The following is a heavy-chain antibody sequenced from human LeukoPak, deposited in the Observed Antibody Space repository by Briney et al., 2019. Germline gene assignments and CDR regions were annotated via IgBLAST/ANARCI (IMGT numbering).Heavy chain of an antibody. V-gene: IGHV4-59*01. D-gene: IGHD4-23*01. CDR2: IYYSGST. CDR1: GGSISSYY. J-gene: IGHJ3*02. Sequence: SETLSLTCTVSGGSISSYYWSWIRQPPGKGLEWIGYIYYSGSTNYNPSLKSRVTISLDTSKNQFSLKLSSVTAADTAVYYCASEGTIVVTQGGIDIWGQGTMVTVSS. CDR3: ASEGTIVVTQGGIDI.